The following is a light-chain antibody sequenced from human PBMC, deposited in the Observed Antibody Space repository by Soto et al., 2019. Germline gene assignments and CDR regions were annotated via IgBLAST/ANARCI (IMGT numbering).Light chain of an antibody. J-gene: IGKJ3*01. V-gene: IGKV3-20*01. Sequence: EIVVTQSPGTLSLSPGERATLSCRASQSVTSNFLAWYHQKPGQAPRLLIYGASNRATGIPDRFSGSGSGTDFTLTISRLEPEDFAVYYCQHYGSSPPFTFGPGTTVDI. CDR1: QSVTSNF. CDR3: QHYGSSPPFT. CDR2: GAS.